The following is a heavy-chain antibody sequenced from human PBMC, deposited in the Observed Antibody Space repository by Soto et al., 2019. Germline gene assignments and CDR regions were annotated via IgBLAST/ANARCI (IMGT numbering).Heavy chain of an antibody. D-gene: IGHD3-9*01. J-gene: IGHJ4*02. V-gene: IGHV4-59*01. CDR1: GVSISSYY. CDR3: ARATYYDFLTGSPYYFDY. Sequence: SETLSLTCTVSGVSISSYYWSWIRQPPGKGLEWIGYIYYSGSTNYNPSLKSRVTISVDTSKNQFSLKLSSVTAADTAVYYCARATYYDFLTGSPYYFDYWGQGTLVTVS. CDR2: IYYSGST.